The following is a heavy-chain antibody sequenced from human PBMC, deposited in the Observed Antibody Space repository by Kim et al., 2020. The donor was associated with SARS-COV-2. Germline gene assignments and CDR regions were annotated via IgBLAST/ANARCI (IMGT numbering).Heavy chain of an antibody. Sequence: GGSLRLSCAAAGFTFNRYTLRWVRQAPGKGLEWVSSVSPGGTTFYADSVKGRFTVSRDNSMNTVFLEMNGLRAEDTAIYYCAKAQSYTGGPCDYWGQGALVTLSS. CDR3: AKAQSYTGGPCDY. V-gene: IGHV3-23*01. D-gene: IGHD3-16*01. CDR2: VSPGGTT. J-gene: IGHJ4*02. CDR1: GFTFNRYT.